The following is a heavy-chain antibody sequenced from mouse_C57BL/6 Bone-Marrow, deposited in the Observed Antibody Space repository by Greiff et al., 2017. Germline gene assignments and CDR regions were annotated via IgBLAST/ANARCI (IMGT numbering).Heavy chain of an antibody. CDR1: GYTFTSYG. J-gene: IGHJ2*01. D-gene: IGHD2-3*01. V-gene: IGHV1-81*01. CDR2: IYPRSVNT. Sequence: VKLQESGAELARPGASVKLSCKASGYTFTSYGISWVKQRTGQGLEWIGEIYPRSVNTYYNEKFKGKATLTADKSSSTAYMELRSLTSEDSAVYFCARLGGYFYFDYWGQGTTLTVSS. CDR3: ARLGGYFYFDY.